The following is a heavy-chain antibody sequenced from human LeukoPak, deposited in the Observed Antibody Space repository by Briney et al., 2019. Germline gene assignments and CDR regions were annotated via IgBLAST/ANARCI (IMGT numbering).Heavy chain of an antibody. CDR1: GFTFSSFS. V-gene: IGHV3-48*01. D-gene: IGHD3-22*01. J-gene: IGHJ3*02. CDR2: ISGSSSSI. CDR3: ARDGLGYDSSGHHRDAFDI. Sequence: GGSLRLSCAASGFTFSSFSMNWVRQAPGKGLEWVSYISGSSSSIYYADSVKGRFIISRDNAKNLVFLQMSGLRGDDTAVYYCARDGLGYDSSGHHRDAFDIWGQGTMVTVSS.